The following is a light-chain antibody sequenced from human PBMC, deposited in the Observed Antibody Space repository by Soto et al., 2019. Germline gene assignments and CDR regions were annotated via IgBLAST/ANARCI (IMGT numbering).Light chain of an antibody. Sequence: EIVVTQSPVTLSVSQGETATLSCRASQNVFNNLAWYQVKPGQAPRLLIYGASTRATGIPARFSGNGSGTEFTLTISSLQSEDFAVYYCQQQWTFGQGTKVDNK. CDR2: GAS. CDR3: QQQWT. V-gene: IGKV3-15*01. J-gene: IGKJ1*01. CDR1: QNVFNN.